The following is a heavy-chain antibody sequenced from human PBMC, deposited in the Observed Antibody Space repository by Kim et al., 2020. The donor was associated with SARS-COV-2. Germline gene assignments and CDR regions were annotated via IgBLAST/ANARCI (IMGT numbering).Heavy chain of an antibody. CDR2: IYSGGST. CDR3: ARDLSAYGMDV. V-gene: IGHV3-66*01. J-gene: IGHJ6*02. CDR1: GFTVSRNY. Sequence: GGSLRLSCAASGFTVSRNYMSWVRQAPGKGLEWVSVIYSGGSTYYADTVKGRFTISRDSSKNTLYLQMNSLRGEDTAVYYCARDLSAYGMDVCGQGTTVTVSS.